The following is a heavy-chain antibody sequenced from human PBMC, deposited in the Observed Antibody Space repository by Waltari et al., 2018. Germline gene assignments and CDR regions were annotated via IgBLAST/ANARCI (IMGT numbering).Heavy chain of an antibody. V-gene: IGHV4-39*02. CDR2: IYYSGIS. CDR1: GGSINSNNFY. Sequence: QLQLQESGPGLVKPSETLSLTCTVSGGSINSNNFYWGWIRQPPGKGLEWIGNIYYSGISYYNPSLKSRVTISVDTSRNQFSLKLSSVTAADTAVYYCARDGDGYNTRTHAFDIWGQGTMVTVSS. D-gene: IGHD5-12*01. CDR3: ARDGDGYNTRTHAFDI. J-gene: IGHJ3*02.